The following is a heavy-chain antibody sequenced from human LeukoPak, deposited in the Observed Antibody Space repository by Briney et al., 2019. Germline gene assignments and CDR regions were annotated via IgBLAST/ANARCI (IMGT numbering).Heavy chain of an antibody. D-gene: IGHD6-6*01. CDR3: ARGGAARLHFQN. Sequence: SETLSLTCTVSGGSISTYYWNWIRQPPGKGLEWLGYIYHSGSTNYNPSLQSRVTISVDTSKNQFSLNLNSVTAADTAVYYCARGGAARLHFQNWGQGTLVTVSS. CDR2: IYHSGST. J-gene: IGHJ1*01. V-gene: IGHV4-59*01. CDR1: GGSISTYY.